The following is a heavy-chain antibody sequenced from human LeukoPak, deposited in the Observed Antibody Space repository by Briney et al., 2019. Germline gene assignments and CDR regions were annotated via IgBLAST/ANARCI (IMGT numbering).Heavy chain of an antibody. Sequence: GGSLRLSCAASGFTFSSYAMSWVRQAPGKGLEWVSAISGSGGSTYYADSVKGRSTISRDNSKNTLYLQMNSLRAEDTAVYYCAKEKGYSSSWFLVYWGQGTLVTVSS. CDR3: AKEKGYSSSWFLVY. CDR1: GFTFSSYA. D-gene: IGHD6-13*01. CDR2: ISGSGGST. J-gene: IGHJ4*02. V-gene: IGHV3-23*01.